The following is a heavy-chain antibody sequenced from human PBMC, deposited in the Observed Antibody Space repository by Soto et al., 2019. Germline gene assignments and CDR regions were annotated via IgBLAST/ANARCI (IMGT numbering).Heavy chain of an antibody. V-gene: IGHV1-2*02. CDR3: ARDSDRWTYGLVSWLE. CDR1: GYTFNEHY. CDR2: VNPNGGDT. J-gene: IGHJ4*02. Sequence: QVQLVQSGAEMRQPGASVKVSCKASGYTFNEHYIHWVRQAPGQSLEWMGWVNPNGGDTNYAQKFRGRVTMTIETSISTAYMELAGLRSDDRATYYCARDSDRWTYGLVSWLEWGQGSPVTVSS. D-gene: IGHD3-10*01.